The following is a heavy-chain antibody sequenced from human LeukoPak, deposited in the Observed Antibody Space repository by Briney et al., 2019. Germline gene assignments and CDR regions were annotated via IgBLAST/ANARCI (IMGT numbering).Heavy chain of an antibody. D-gene: IGHD3-10*01. V-gene: IGHV3-73*01. CDR3: TRLYDSAIDY. J-gene: IGHJ4*02. CDR1: GFIFSDSA. CDR2: IRSKANDYAT. Sequence: GGSLRLSCAASGFIFSDSAVHWVRQASGKGLEWVGRIRSKANDYATAYDASVRGRFTISRDDLKSTAYLQMNNLKTEDSAVYYCTRLYDSAIDYWGQGTLVTVSS.